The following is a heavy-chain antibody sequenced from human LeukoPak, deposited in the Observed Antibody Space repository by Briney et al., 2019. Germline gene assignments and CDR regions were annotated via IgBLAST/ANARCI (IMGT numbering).Heavy chain of an antibody. V-gene: IGHV1-18*01. Sequence: ASVKVSCKASGYTFTKYFISWVRQAPGQGLEWMGWISGYNDNTNYAQTLQGRVTLATDTSTSTAYMELRSLRSDDTAVYYCARSRMRLVATIVPDPYYYGMDVWGQGTTVTVSS. D-gene: IGHD5-12*01. CDR3: ARSRMRLVATIVPDPYYYGMDV. CDR1: GYTFTKYF. CDR2: ISGYNDNT. J-gene: IGHJ6*02.